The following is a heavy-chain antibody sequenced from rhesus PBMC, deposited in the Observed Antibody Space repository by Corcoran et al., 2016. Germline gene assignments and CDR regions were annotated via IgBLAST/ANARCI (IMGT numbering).Heavy chain of an antibody. V-gene: IGHV4-65*01. J-gene: IGHJ3*01. Sequence: QVQLQESGPGLVKPSETLSLTCAVSGGSISSSNWWSWIRQPPGKGLEWIAYISGSSGSTYYNPSLKLRVSMSTDTSKNQFVRKLSSVTAADTAVYYCASEEYYGYYYTAAFDFWGQGLRVTVSS. D-gene: IGHD3-9*01. CDR3: ASEEYYGYYYTAAFDF. CDR1: GGSISSSNW. CDR2: ISGSSGST.